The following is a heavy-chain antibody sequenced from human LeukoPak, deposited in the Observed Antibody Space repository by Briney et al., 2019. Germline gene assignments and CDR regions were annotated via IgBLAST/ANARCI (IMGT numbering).Heavy chain of an antibody. J-gene: IGHJ4*02. Sequence: GVSLRLSCAASGFTFSSYSMNWVRQAPGKGLKWVSSISSSSSYIYYADSVKGRFTISRDNAKTSLYLQRNSLRAEDTAVYYCARTIIAARIGYFDYWGQGTLVTVSS. CDR1: GFTFSSYS. D-gene: IGHD6-6*01. CDR2: ISSSSSYI. CDR3: ARTIIAARIGYFDY. V-gene: IGHV3-21*01.